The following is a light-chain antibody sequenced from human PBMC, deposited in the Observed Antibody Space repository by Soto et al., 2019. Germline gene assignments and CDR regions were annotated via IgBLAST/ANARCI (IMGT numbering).Light chain of an antibody. CDR3: QQYRNSPIT. CDR1: QSVSSY. V-gene: IGKV3-11*01. Sequence: EIVLTQSPVTLSLSPGERATLSCRASQSVSSYLAWYQQKPGQAPRLLIYDASNRATGIPARFSGSGSGTDFTLTISRLDPEDFAVYYCQQYRNSPITFGQGTRLEIK. J-gene: IGKJ5*01. CDR2: DAS.